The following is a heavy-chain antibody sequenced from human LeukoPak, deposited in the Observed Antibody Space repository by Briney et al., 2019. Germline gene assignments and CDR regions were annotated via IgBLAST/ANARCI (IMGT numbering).Heavy chain of an antibody. CDR3: TKDRKTTASGTFDY. Sequence: GGSLRLSCAASGFTFNNYGIHYVRQAPGKGLEWVAVISDDGRHENYADSVKGRFTISRNNSNNTLYLQMNSLRVEETGVYYCTKDRKTTASGTFDYWGQGTLVTVSS. D-gene: IGHD6-13*01. J-gene: IGHJ4*02. CDR1: GFTFNNYG. CDR2: ISDDGRHE. V-gene: IGHV3-30*18.